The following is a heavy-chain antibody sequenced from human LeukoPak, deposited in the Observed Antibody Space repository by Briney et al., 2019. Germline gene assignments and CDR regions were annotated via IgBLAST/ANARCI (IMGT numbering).Heavy chain of an antibody. J-gene: IGHJ4*02. CDR1: GGSVSSYY. CDR3: ARGIKACGTRGSYFDY. CDR2: IYYSGST. V-gene: IGHV4-59*02. D-gene: IGHD1-26*01. Sequence: PSETLSLTCTVSGGSVSSYYWSWIRQPPGKGLEWMGYIYYSGSTNYNHSLKSRVTISVDTSKNQYPLKLSSVTAADTAVYYCARGIKACGTRGSYFDYWGQGTLVTVSS.